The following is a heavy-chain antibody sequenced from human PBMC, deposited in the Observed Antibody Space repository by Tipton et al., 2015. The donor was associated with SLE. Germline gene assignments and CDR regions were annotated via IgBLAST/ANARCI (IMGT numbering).Heavy chain of an antibody. V-gene: IGHV4-39*07. CDR2: IFYTGST. J-gene: IGHJ2*01. CDR3: GRHRRSVNLPDGYFDL. D-gene: IGHD1-14*01. CDR1: DGSIRSTNYY. Sequence: TLFTCTVSDGSIRSTNYYWGWIRQPPGKGLEWIGSIFYTGSTYYNPSLKSRVSFSIDTSKHQFSLKLSSVTAADTAVYYCGRHRRSVNLPDGYFDLWGRGTLVTVSS.